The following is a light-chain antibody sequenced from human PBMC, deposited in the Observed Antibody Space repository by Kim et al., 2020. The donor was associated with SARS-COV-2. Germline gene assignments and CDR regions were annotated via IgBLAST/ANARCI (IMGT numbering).Light chain of an antibody. J-gene: IGLJ3*02. CDR3: SSYTSSKTWV. CDR1: NSDIGGDNY. Sequence: GQWVNMSWTGRNSDIGGDNYVSWYQQNQGKAPKLRIYDVTKRPSGVSDRFSGSKSGNTASLIISGLQADDEADYYCSSYTSSKTWVFGGGTQLTVL. V-gene: IGLV2-14*03. CDR2: DVT.